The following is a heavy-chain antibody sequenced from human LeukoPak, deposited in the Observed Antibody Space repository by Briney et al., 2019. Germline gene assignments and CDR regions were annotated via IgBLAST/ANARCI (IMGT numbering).Heavy chain of an antibody. CDR3: ARGYGSGSSYFDS. D-gene: IGHD3-10*01. CDR1: GFAFRTYA. CDR2: MSYDGRNE. J-gene: IGHJ4*02. Sequence: PGRSLRLSCAASGFAFRTYALHWVRQAPGKGLEWVAIMSYDGRNEYYADSVKGRFTISRDNSKNALFLQMNSLRPEDTANYHCARGYGSGSSYFDSWGQGTLVTVSS. V-gene: IGHV3-30-3*01.